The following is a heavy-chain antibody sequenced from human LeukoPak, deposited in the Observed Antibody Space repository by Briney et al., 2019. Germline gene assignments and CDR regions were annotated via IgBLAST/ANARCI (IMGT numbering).Heavy chain of an antibody. D-gene: IGHD3-22*01. CDR3: TSYYYDSSGYYPDY. V-gene: IGHV3-49*04. CDR2: IRSKACGGTT. J-gene: IGHJ4*02. Sequence: PGRSLRLSCRASGFTFGDYVMSWVRQAPGRGLEWVGFIRSKACGGTTDYAASVKGRFTIPRDDSKSIAYLQMNSLKTEDTAVYYCTSYYYDSSGYYPDYWGQGTLVTVSS. CDR1: GFTFGDYV.